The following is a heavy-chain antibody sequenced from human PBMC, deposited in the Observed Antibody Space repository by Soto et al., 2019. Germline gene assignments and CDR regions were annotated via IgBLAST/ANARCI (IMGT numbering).Heavy chain of an antibody. D-gene: IGHD2-15*01. Sequence: SETLSLTCTVSGGSISSYYWSWIRQPPGKGLEWIGYIYYSGSTNYNPSLKSRVTISVDTSKNQFSLKLSSVTAADTAVYYCARLGYCSGGSCYSTRRFYGMDVWGQGTTVTVSS. CDR1: GGSISSYY. CDR3: ARLGYCSGGSCYSTRRFYGMDV. V-gene: IGHV4-59*08. CDR2: IYYSGST. J-gene: IGHJ6*02.